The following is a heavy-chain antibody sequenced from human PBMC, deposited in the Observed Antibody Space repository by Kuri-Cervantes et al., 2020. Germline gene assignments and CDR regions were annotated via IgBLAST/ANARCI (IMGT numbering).Heavy chain of an antibody. D-gene: IGHD3-10*01. CDR2: ISYDGSNK. J-gene: IGHJ4*02. CDR3: ARAMVRGASPDY. Sequence: GGSLRLSCAASGFTFSSYAMHWVRQAPGKGLEWVAVISYDGSNKYYADSVKGRFTISRDNAKNSLYLQMNSLRDEDTAVYYCARAMVRGASPDYWGQGTLVTVSS. V-gene: IGHV3-30-3*01. CDR1: GFTFSSYA.